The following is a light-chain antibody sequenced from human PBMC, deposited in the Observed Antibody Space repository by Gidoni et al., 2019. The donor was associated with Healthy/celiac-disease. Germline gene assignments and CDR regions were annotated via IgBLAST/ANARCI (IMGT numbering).Light chain of an antibody. CDR1: QSISSW. V-gene: IGKV1-5*03. CDR3: LQYNSYRT. CDR2: KAS. J-gene: IGKJ1*01. Sequence: DIQMTQSPSTLSASVGDRVTITCRASQSISSWLAWYQQKPGKAPKLLIYKASSLESGVPSRFSGSGSGAEFTLTISSLQPDDFATYYFLQYNSYRTFGQGTKVEIK.